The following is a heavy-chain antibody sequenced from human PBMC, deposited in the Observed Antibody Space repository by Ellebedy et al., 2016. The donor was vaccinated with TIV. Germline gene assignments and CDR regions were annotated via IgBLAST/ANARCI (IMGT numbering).Heavy chain of an antibody. CDR1: GGSITNYH. Sequence: SETLSLTXTVSGGSITNYHWTWIRQAAGKGLEWIGRIYSSGSTNYCPSLRSRVTMSVDTSKNQFSLKLSSVTAADTAVYYCAKEGYGGNSYYYYYMDVWGKGTTVTVSS. CDR2: IYSSGST. J-gene: IGHJ6*03. V-gene: IGHV4-4*07. CDR3: AKEGYGGNSYYYYYMDV. D-gene: IGHD4-23*01.